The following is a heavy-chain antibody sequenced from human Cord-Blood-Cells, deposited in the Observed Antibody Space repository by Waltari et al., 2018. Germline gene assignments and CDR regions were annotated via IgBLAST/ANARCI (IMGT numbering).Heavy chain of an antibody. D-gene: IGHD1-1*01. J-gene: IGHJ3*02. CDR2: ISWNSGSI. Sequence: EVQLVESGGGLVQPGRSLRLSCAASGFTFDDYAMPWVRQAPGKGLAWVSGISWNSGSIGYADSVKGRFTISRDNAKNSLYLQMNSLRAEDTALYYCAKDNFAFDIWGQGTMVTVSS. V-gene: IGHV3-9*01. CDR3: AKDNFAFDI. CDR1: GFTFDDYA.